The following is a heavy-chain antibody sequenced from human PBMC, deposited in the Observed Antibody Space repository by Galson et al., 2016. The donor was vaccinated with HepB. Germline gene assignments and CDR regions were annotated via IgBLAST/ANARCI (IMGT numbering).Heavy chain of an antibody. CDR2: ISSRVSPI. J-gene: IGHJ4*02. CDR1: GFALSGSG. V-gene: IGHV3-48*03. Sequence: SLRLSCAASGFALSGSGLNWVRQAPGKGLQWISYISSRVSPIYYGDCAKGRFTISRDNSKSTLSLQLTRLRPDDTAVYYGVKDAGYSTNWVFDYWGQGALVTVS. D-gene: IGHD2-2*01. CDR3: VKDAGYSTNWVFDY.